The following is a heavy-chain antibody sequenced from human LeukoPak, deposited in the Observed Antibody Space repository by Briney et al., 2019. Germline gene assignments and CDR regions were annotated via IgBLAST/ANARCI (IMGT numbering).Heavy chain of an antibody. Sequence: QPGGSLRLSCAAFGFTFSSYAMSWVRQAPGKGLEWVSAISGSGGSTYYADSVKGRFTISRDNSKNTLYLQMNSLRAEDTAVYYCAKDHGPDPDSSSWYGVPFFDYWGQGTLVTVSS. V-gene: IGHV3-23*01. CDR1: GFTFSSYA. CDR3: AKDHGPDPDSSSWYGVPFFDY. J-gene: IGHJ4*02. D-gene: IGHD6-13*01. CDR2: ISGSGGST.